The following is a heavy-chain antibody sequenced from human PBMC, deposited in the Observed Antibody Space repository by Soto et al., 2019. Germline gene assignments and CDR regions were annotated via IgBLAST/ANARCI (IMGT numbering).Heavy chain of an antibody. Sequence: EVQLVESGGGLVQPGRSLRLSCVGSGFTFGDYYMHWARQTPGKGLEWVSGISWNSGTIAYADSVKGRFTISRDNAKNSLYLQMNSLRDDDTALYYCVKDSGGYCRGGGWDGDYWGQGTLVSVSS. V-gene: IGHV3-9*01. D-gene: IGHD2-15*01. CDR3: VKDSGGYCRGGGWDGDY. CDR2: ISWNSGTI. J-gene: IGHJ4*02. CDR1: GFTFGDYY.